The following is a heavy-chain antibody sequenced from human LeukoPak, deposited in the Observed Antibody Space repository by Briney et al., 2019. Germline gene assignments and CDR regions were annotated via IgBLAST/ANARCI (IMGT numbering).Heavy chain of an antibody. CDR2: ITGSGGST. CDR3: ARDAYRDYYDNSGYYYVGMDV. D-gene: IGHD3-22*01. Sequence: GGSLRLSCAASGFIFSSYSMSWVRQAPGKGLEWVSVITGSGGSTYYADSVKGRFTISRDNSKNTLYLQMHSLRAEDTAMYFCARDAYRDYYDNSGYYYVGMDVWGQGTTVTVSS. CDR1: GFIFSSYS. J-gene: IGHJ6*02. V-gene: IGHV3-23*01.